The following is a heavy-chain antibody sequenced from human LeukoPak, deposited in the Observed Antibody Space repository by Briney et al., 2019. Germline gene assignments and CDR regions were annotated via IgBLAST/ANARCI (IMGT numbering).Heavy chain of an antibody. V-gene: IGHV3-48*03. CDR1: GFTFSSYE. D-gene: IGHD3-10*02. Sequence: GGSLRLSCVASGFTFSSYEMNWVRQAPGKGLEWLSYISDSGYTIYYADSVKGRFTISRDNANNLLYMQMNSLRAEDTAVYYCAELGITMIGGVWGKGTTVTISS. J-gene: IGHJ6*04. CDR3: AELGITMIGGV. CDR2: ISDSGYTI.